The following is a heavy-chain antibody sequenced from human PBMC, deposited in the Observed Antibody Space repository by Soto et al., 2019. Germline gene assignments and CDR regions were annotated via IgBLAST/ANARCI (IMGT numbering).Heavy chain of an antibody. D-gene: IGHD5-12*01. CDR2: ISRGGCTI. V-gene: IGHV3-48*03. CDR3: ARDDSGWDD. Sequence: EVQLVESGGGLVQPGGSLRLSCAASGFTFSSYEMNWVRQAPGKGLEWVSYISRGGCTIYYADSVKGRFTISRDNAPNSLYLQMNRLRAEDTAVYYCARDDSGWDDWGQGPLVTVSS. CDR1: GFTFSSYE. J-gene: IGHJ4*02.